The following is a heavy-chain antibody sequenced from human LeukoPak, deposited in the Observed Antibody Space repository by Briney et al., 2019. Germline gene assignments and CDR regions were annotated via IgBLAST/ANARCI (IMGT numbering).Heavy chain of an antibody. CDR3: ARGGQQLVFDY. V-gene: IGHV4-59*01. J-gene: IGHJ4*02. Sequence: SETLSLTCTVSGGSISSYYWSWIRQPPGKGLERIGYIYYSGSTNYNPSLKSRVTISVDTSKNQFSLKLSSVTAADTAVYYCARGGQQLVFDYWGQGTLVTVSS. CDR2: IYYSGST. CDR1: GGSISSYY. D-gene: IGHD6-13*01.